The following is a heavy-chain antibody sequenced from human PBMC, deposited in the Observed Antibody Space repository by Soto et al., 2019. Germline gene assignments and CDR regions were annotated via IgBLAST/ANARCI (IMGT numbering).Heavy chain of an antibody. CDR3: ASDSATSLSFDY. J-gene: IGHJ4*02. Sequence: SETLSLTCTVSGGSISSYYWSWIRQPPGKGLERIGYIYYSGSTNYNPSLKSRVTISVDTSKNQFSLKLSSVTAADTAVYYCASDSATSLSFDYWGQGTLVTVSS. CDR2: IYYSGST. V-gene: IGHV4-59*01. CDR1: GGSISSYY. D-gene: IGHD3-10*01.